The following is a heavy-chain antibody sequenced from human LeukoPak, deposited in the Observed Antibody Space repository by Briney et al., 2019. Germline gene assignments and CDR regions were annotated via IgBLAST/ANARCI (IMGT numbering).Heavy chain of an antibody. CDR2: LYSDGSA. CDR3: ARSVVTLYWYFDL. D-gene: IGHD4-23*01. CDR1: GGSISHYY. Sequence: SETLSLTCTVSGGSISHYYWSWIRQPAGKGLEWIGRLYSDGSANYNPSLKSRVIMSADTTKNQFSLKLTSVAAADTAVYYCARSVVTLYWYFDLWGRGTLVTVSS. V-gene: IGHV4-4*07. J-gene: IGHJ2*01.